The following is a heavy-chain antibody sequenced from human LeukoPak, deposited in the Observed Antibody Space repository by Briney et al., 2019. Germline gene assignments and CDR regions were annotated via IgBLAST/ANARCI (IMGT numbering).Heavy chain of an antibody. CDR1: GFTFSSYA. Sequence: GGSLRLSCAASGFTFSSYAMSWVRQAPGKGLEWVSAISGSGGSTYYADSVKGRFTISRDNSKNTLYLQMNSLRAEGTAVYYCAKDRTITFGAPKYFDYWGQGTLVTVSS. CDR2: ISGSGGST. V-gene: IGHV3-23*01. D-gene: IGHD3-16*01. CDR3: AKDRTITFGAPKYFDY. J-gene: IGHJ4*02.